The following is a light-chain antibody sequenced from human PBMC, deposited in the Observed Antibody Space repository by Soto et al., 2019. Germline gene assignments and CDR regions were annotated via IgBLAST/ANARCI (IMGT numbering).Light chain of an antibody. J-gene: IGLJ1*01. CDR2: AVS. Sequence: QSALTQPASVSGSPGQSITISCSGTSSDIGSYNHVAWYQQFPGKSPKLMIYAVSDRPSGVPDRFSGSKSGNTASLTISGLQAEDEADYYCCSYAGSYTSLYVFGTGTKVTVL. CDR1: SSDIGSYNH. CDR3: CSYAGSYTSLYV. V-gene: IGLV2-11*01.